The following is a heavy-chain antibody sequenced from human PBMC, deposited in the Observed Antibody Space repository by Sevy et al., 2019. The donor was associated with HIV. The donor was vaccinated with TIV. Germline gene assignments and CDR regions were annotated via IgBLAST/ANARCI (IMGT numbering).Heavy chain of an antibody. D-gene: IGHD6-13*01. Sequence: GGSLRLSCAASGFTFDDYAMHWVRQAPGKGLEWVSGISWNSGSIGYADSVKGRFTISRDNAKNSLYLQMNSLRAEDTALYYCAKDMGADKSPYSSSWYGLFDYWGQGTLVTVSS. V-gene: IGHV3-9*01. CDR3: AKDMGADKSPYSSSWYGLFDY. J-gene: IGHJ4*02. CDR2: ISWNSGSI. CDR1: GFTFDDYA.